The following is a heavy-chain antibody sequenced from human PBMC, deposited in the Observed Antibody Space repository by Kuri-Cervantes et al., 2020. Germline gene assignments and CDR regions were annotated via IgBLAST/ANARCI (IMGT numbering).Heavy chain of an antibody. CDR2: INHSGST. CDR3: AALKDVGSWHFDY. Sequence: LRLSCAVYGGSFSGYYWSWIRQPPGKGLEWIGEINHSGSTNYNPSLKSRVTISVDTSKNQFSLKLSSVTAADTAVYYCAALKDVGSWHFDYWGQGTLVTVSS. V-gene: IGHV4-34*01. J-gene: IGHJ4*02. D-gene: IGHD6-13*01. CDR1: GGSFSGYY.